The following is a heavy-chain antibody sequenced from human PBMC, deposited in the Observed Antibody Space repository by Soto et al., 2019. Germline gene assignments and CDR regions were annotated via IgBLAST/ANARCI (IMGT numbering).Heavy chain of an antibody. D-gene: IGHD4-4*01. CDR3: ASAVLTVTTAFDI. J-gene: IGHJ3*02. Sequence: GESLKISCKGSGYSFTSYWIGWVRQMPGKGLEWMGIIYPGDSDTRYSPSFQGQVTISADKSISTAYLQWSSLKASDTAMYYCASAVLTVTTAFDIWGQGTMVTVSS. CDR1: GYSFTSYW. V-gene: IGHV5-51*01. CDR2: IYPGDSDT.